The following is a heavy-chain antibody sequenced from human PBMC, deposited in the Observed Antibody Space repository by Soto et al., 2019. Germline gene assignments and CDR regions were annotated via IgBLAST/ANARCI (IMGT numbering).Heavy chain of an antibody. CDR3: ARGWGCSSTSCHHGYYYGMDV. J-gene: IGHJ6*02. Sequence: NPSETLSLTCAVYGGSFSGYYWSWIRQPPGKGLEWIGEINHSGSTNYNPSLKSRVTISVDTSKNQFSLKLSSVTAADTAVYYCARGWGCSSTSCHHGYYYGMDVWGQGTTVTVSS. V-gene: IGHV4-34*01. CDR1: GGSFSGYY. D-gene: IGHD2-2*01. CDR2: INHSGST.